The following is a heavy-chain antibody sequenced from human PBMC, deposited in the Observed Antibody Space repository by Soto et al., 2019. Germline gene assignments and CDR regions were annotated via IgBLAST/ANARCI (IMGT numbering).Heavy chain of an antibody. CDR3: ARDLHDDSWAYGMDI. CDR1: GLTVRGCG. D-gene: IGHD3-22*01. CDR2: ISYDGSNK. V-gene: IGHV3-33*05. J-gene: IGHJ6*02. Sequence: RQPCAEEGLTVRGCGTRWVPQAQGKGLEWVAVISYDGSNKYSADSVKGRFTISRDNSKNTLYLRRGSLRDLDTAVYYCARDLHDDSWAYGMDIWGQGTTVTVS.